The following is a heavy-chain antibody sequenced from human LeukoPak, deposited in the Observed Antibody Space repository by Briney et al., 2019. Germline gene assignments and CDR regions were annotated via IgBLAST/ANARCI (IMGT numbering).Heavy chain of an antibody. Sequence: GGSLRLSCSASGFTFSSNAMAWVRQAPGKRLEWVSAIRGTTGATYYADSVKGRFTISRDISTNTLSLHMNNLRVEDTAIYYCAKDFRLSYCGQGTLVTVSS. CDR2: IRGTTGAT. CDR3: AKDFRLSY. J-gene: IGHJ4*02. V-gene: IGHV3-23*01. CDR1: GFTFSSNA. D-gene: IGHD2/OR15-2a*01.